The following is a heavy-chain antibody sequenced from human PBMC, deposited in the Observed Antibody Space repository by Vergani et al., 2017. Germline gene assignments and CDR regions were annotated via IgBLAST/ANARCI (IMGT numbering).Heavy chain of an antibody. CDR3: TTADHYYGSGSFFDY. V-gene: IGHV3-15*01. CDR1: GFTVSSNY. D-gene: IGHD3-10*01. CDR2: IKSKTDGGTT. J-gene: IGHJ4*02. Sequence: EVQLVETGGGLIQPGGSLRLSCAASGFTVSSNYMSWVRQASGKGLEWVGRIKSKTDGGTTDYAAPVKGRFTISRDDSKNTLYLQMNSLKTEDTAVYYCTTADHYYGSGSFFDYWGQGTLVTVSS.